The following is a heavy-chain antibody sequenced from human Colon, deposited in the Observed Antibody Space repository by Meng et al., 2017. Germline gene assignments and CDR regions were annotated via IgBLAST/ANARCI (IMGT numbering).Heavy chain of an antibody. J-gene: IGHJ4*02. Sequence: QVQLPQSGPGLVKPPQTLSLTCAISGDSVSSNSAAWNWIRQSPSRGLEWLGRTYYRSKYYNDYALSVKSRITINPDTSKNQFSLQLNSVTPEDTAIYYCARDWGDVRGGFDFWGQGTLVTVSS. CDR1: GDSVSSNSAA. CDR2: TYYRSKYYN. D-gene: IGHD3-10*02. CDR3: ARDWGDVRGGFDF. V-gene: IGHV6-1*01.